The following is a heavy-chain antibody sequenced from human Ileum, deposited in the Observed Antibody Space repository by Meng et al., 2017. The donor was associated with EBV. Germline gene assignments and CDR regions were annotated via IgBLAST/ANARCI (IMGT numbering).Heavy chain of an antibody. Sequence: QVQPVQSGPEVKKPVASVKVSCKASDYTFTGYGVSWVRQAPGQGLEWMAWLGAHDGDTSHAPKFQGRVTVSADRPTATAYMELRSLRSDDTAVYYCARGTPGRSYSDYWGRGTLVTVSS. CDR2: LGAHDGDT. CDR1: DYTFTGYG. CDR3: ARGTPGRSYSDY. D-gene: IGHD3-10*01. J-gene: IGHJ4*02. V-gene: IGHV1-18*01.